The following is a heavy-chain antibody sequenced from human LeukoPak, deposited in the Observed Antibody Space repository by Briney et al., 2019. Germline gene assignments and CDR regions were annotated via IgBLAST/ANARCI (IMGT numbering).Heavy chain of an antibody. D-gene: IGHD3-9*01. J-gene: IGHJ4*02. Sequence: GASVKVSCKVSGYTLTELSMHWVRQAPGKGLEWMGGFDPEDGETIYAQKFQGRVTMTEDTSTDTAYMELSSLRSEDTAVYYCAIRAHYDILTGFDYWGQGTLVTVSS. CDR1: GYTLTELS. CDR3: AIRAHYDILTGFDY. CDR2: FDPEDGET. V-gene: IGHV1-24*01.